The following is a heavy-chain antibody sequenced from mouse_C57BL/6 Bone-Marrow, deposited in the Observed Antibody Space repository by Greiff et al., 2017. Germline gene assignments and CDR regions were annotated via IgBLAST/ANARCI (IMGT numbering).Heavy chain of an antibody. D-gene: IGHD1-1*01. CDR3: ARLRVYYYGSSFAWFAY. CDR1: GYTFTSYG. CDR2: IYPRSGNT. V-gene: IGHV1-81*01. J-gene: IGHJ3*01. Sequence: VQLQQSGAELARPGASVKLSCKASGYTFTSYGISWVKQRTGQGLEWIGEIYPRSGNTYYNEKFKGKATLTADQSSSTAYMDLRSLTSKDSAVYFCARLRVYYYGSSFAWFAYWGQGTLVTVSA.